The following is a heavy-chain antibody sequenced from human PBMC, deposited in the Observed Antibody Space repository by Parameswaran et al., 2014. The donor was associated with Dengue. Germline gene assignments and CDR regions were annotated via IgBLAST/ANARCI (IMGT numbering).Heavy chain of an antibody. D-gene: IGHD1-26*01. CDR1: SNA. CDR3: AKVSVGGSYYVDY. CDR2: ISGSGGST. J-gene: IGHJ4*02. V-gene: IGHV3-23*01. Sequence: SNARGCARCPGKGLEWVSAISGSGGSTYYADSVKGRFTISRDNSKNTLYLQMNSLRAEDTAVYYCAKVSVGGSYYVDYWGQGTLVTVSS.